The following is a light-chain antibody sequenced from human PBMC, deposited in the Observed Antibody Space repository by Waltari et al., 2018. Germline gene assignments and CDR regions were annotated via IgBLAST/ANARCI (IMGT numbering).Light chain of an antibody. CDR2: LGS. CDR3: MHALETRNT. CDR1: QSLLHRNGKNY. J-gene: IGKJ3*01. V-gene: IGKV2-28*01. Sequence: DIVMTQSPLSLPVTPGEPASISCRSNQSLLHRNGKNYLDWYLQKPGQSPQLLIYLGSNRASGVPGRFSGSGSGTDFTLKISRVEAEDVGFYYCMHALETRNTFGPGTKVDIK.